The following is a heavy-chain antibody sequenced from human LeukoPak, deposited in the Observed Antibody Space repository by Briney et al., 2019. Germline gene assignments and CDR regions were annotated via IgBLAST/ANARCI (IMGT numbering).Heavy chain of an antibody. CDR2: IYSGGYT. V-gene: IGHV3-66*01. CDR3: ARRLEYSGSKGVFDY. D-gene: IGHD1-26*01. J-gene: IGHJ4*02. CDR1: GFTVTSNY. Sequence: GGTLRLSCAASGFTVTSNYMTWVREAPGKGREWGANIYSGGYTDYADSVKGRFTISRDNSKDTLYLPMNSLRAEDTAVYYCARRLEYSGSKGVFDYWGQGTLVTVSS.